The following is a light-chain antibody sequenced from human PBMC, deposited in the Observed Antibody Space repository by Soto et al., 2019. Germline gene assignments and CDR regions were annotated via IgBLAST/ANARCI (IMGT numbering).Light chain of an antibody. V-gene: IGKV3-20*01. CDR1: QSVSSSY. Sequence: EIVLKQSPGTLSLSPGERATLSCRVSQSVSSSYLAWYQQKPGQAPRLLIYGASSRATGIPDRFSGSGSGTDFTLTISRLEPEDFAVYYCQQYGSSSITFGQGTRLEI. CDR3: QQYGSSSIT. J-gene: IGKJ5*01. CDR2: GAS.